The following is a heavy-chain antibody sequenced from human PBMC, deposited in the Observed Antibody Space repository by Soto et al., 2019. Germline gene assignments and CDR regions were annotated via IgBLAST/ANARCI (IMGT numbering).Heavy chain of an antibody. CDR2: IIPIFGTA. J-gene: IGHJ4*02. V-gene: IGHV1-69*13. Sequence: AASGKVSCKASGGTFSSYAISWVRQAPGQGLEWMGGIIPIFGTANYAQKFQGRVTITADESTSTAYMELSSLRSEDTAVYYCARSPLDYGGNSWYFDYWGQGTLVTVS. D-gene: IGHD4-17*01. CDR1: GGTFSSYA. CDR3: ARSPLDYGGNSWYFDY.